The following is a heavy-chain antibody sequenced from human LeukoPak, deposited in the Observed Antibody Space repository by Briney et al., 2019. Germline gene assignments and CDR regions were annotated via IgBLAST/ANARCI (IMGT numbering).Heavy chain of an antibody. CDR2: ISGSGGST. CDR1: GFTLSSYA. Sequence: GGSLRLSCAAPGFTLSSYAMSWVRQAPGKGLEWVSAISGSGGSTYYADSVKGRFTISRDNSKNTLYLQMNSLRAEDTAVYYCAKRYYGSGSGFGSYYFDYWGQGTLVTVSS. J-gene: IGHJ4*02. V-gene: IGHV3-23*01. D-gene: IGHD3-10*01. CDR3: AKRYYGSGSGFGSYYFDY.